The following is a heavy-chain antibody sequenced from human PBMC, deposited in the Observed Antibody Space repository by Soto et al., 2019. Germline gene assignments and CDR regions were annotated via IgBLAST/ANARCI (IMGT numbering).Heavy chain of an antibody. Sequence: GGSLRLSCAASGFTFSSYSMNWVRQAPGKGLEWVSYISGSGGSTYYADSVKGRFTISRDNSKNKLYLQMNSLRAEDTAVYYCASRTSGWYFDYWGQGTLVTVSS. CDR3: ASRTSGWYFDY. CDR1: GFTFSSYS. D-gene: IGHD6-19*01. J-gene: IGHJ4*02. CDR2: ISGSGGST. V-gene: IGHV3-23*01.